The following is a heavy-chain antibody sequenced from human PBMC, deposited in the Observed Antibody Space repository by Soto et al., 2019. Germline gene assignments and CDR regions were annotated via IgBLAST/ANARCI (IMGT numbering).Heavy chain of an antibody. Sequence: SQTLSLTCAISGDSVSSNSAACNWIRHSPSRGLECLGRTYYRAKRYNDYAVSVKSRITINPDTSKNQFSLQLNSVTPEDTAVYFCARDFPLRGSRWAEFTHYDGMDVWGQGTTVTVSS. V-gene: IGHV6-1*01. J-gene: IGHJ6*02. D-gene: IGHD6-13*01. CDR3: ARDFPLRGSRWAEFTHYDGMDV. CDR2: TYYRAKRYN. CDR1: GDSVSSNSAA.